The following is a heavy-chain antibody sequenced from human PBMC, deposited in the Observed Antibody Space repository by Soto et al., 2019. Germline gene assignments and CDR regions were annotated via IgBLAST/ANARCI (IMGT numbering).Heavy chain of an antibody. V-gene: IGHV4-61*01. J-gene: IGHJ4*02. CDR1: GGSVSSGSYY. Sequence: PSETLSLTCTVSGGSVSSGSYYWSWIRQPPGKGLEWIGYIYYSGSTNYNPSPKSRVTISVDTSKNQFSLKLSSVTAADTAVYYCARVDTAMVKLDYWGQGTLVTVSS. CDR3: ARVDTAMVKLDY. CDR2: IYYSGST. D-gene: IGHD5-18*01.